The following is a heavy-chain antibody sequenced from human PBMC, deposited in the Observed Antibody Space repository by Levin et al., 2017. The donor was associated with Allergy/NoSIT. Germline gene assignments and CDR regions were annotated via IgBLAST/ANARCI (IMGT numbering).Heavy chain of an antibody. CDR1: GGSIISGAYS. CDR2: IFHNGST. V-gene: IGHV4-30-2*01. D-gene: IGHD3-10*01. J-gene: IGHJ3*02. Sequence: LRLSCGVSGGSIISGAYSWSWIRQPPGKGLEWIGYIFHNGSTNYNPSLKSRVAMSVDRSKNQFSLRLSSVTAADTAIYYCAWNILRTMNRGLIITGAFDIWGQGAMVTVSS. CDR3: AWNILRTMNRGLIITGAFDI.